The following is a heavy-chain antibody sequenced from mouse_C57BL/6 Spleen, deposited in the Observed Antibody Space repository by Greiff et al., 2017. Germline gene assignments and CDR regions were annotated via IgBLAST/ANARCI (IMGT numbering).Heavy chain of an antibody. CDR1: GYTFTDYE. Sequence: QVQLQQSGAELVRPGASVTLSCKASGYTFTDYEMHWVEQTPVHGLEWIGAIDPETGGTAYNQKFKGKAILTADKSSSTAYMELRSLTSEDSAVYYCTRHPYWYFEVWGTGTTVSGSS. J-gene: IGHJ1*03. CDR3: TRHPYWYFEV. V-gene: IGHV1-15*01. CDR2: IDPETGGT.